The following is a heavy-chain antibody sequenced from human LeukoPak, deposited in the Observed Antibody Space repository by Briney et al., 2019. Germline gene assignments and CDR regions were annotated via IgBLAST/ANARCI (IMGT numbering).Heavy chain of an antibody. CDR3: ATSPYYYDIESVKGASDI. J-gene: IGHJ3*02. D-gene: IGHD3-22*01. CDR1: GGSLSSGSYY. Sequence: PSETLSLTCTVSGGSLSSGSYYWSWIRQPAGKGLEWIGRIYTSGSTNYNPSLKSRVTISVDTSKNQFSLKLSSVTAADTAVYYCATSPYYYDIESVKGASDIWGQGTMVTVSS. CDR2: IYTSGST. V-gene: IGHV4-61*02.